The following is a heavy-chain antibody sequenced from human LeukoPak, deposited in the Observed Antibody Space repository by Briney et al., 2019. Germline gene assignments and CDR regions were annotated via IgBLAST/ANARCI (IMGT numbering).Heavy chain of an antibody. V-gene: IGHV4-34*01. J-gene: IGHJ5*02. Sequence: SETLSLTCAVYGGSFSGYYWSWTRQPPGKGLEWIGEINHSGSTNYNPSLKSRVTISVDTSKNQFSLKLSSVTAADTAVYYCATDRDYYDSSGYYRTWGQGTLVTVSS. CDR3: ATDRDYYDSSGYYRT. D-gene: IGHD3-22*01. CDR2: INHSGST. CDR1: GGSFSGYY.